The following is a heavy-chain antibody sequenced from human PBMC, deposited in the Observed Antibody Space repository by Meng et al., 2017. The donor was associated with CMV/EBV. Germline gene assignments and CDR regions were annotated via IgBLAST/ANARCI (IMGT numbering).Heavy chain of an antibody. CDR1: GFTFSGSA. Sequence: GESLKISCAASGFTFSGSAMHWVRQASGKGLEWVGRIRSKANSYATAYAASVKGRFTISRDDSKNTAYLQMNSLKTEDTAVYYCTRPTLWSGYYPGYWGQGTLVTVSS. V-gene: IGHV3-73*01. J-gene: IGHJ4*02. CDR3: TRPTLWSGYYPGY. D-gene: IGHD3-3*01. CDR2: IRSKANSYAT.